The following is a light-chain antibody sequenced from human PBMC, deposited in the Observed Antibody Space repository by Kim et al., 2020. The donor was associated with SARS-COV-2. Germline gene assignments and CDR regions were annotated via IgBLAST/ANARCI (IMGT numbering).Light chain of an antibody. CDR2: AAS. Sequence: SASVGDKVTITCRASQYIRNDLGWYQQKPGKAPKLLIYAASTLQSVAPSRFSGSGSGTDFTLTISSLQPEDFATYYCLQDYNYPRTFGQGTKLEI. V-gene: IGKV1-6*01. CDR1: QYIRND. J-gene: IGKJ2*01. CDR3: LQDYNYPRT.